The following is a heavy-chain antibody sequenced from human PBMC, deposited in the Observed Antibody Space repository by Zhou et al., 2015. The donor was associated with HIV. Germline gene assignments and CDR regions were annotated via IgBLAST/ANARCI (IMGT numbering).Heavy chain of an antibody. V-gene: IGHV1-69*12. D-gene: IGHD6-13*01. CDR3: ARAPKLEDTIAAPTSFYFYGVDV. J-gene: IGHJ6*02. CDR2: IIPIFGTA. CDR1: GGTFSSYA. Sequence: QVQLVQSGAEVKTPGSSVKVSCKASGGTFSSYAISWVRQAPGQGLEWMGGIIPIFGTANYAQKFQGRVTITADESTTTVYMSLSSLRSDDTAVYYCARAPKLEDTIAAPTSFYFYGVDVWGQGTTVTVSS.